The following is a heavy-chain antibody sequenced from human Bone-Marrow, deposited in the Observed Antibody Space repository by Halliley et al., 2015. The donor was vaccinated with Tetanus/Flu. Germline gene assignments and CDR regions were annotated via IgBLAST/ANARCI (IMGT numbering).Heavy chain of an antibody. CDR3: ARKRNNAPETIFDY. J-gene: IGHJ4*02. D-gene: IGHD1-20*01. CDR2: YRGNP. V-gene: IGHV4-59*08. Sequence: YRGNPNYNPSLKSRIPLTVVTSKGQFSLEMSSVAAADTAVYFCARKRNNAPETIFDYWGQGTLVTVSS.